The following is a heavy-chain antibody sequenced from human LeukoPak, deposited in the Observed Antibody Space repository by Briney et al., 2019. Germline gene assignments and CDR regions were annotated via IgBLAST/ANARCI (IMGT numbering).Heavy chain of an antibody. Sequence: PGGFLRLSCVASGFTFSSYSMNWVRQAPGKGREWVAISYSEEWVAISYSGGTSQYAESVKGRFTISRDNSRNTLSLQMNSLRAEDTALYYCARVWELSFDHWGQGTLVTVSS. J-gene: IGHJ4*02. CDR1: GFTFSSYS. V-gene: IGHV3-33*08. CDR3: ARVWELSFDH. D-gene: IGHD1-26*01. CDR2: SEEWVAISYSGGTS.